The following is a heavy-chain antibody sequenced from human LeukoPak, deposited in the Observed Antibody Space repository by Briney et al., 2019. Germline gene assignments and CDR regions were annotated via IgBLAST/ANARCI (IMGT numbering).Heavy chain of an antibody. Sequence: GGSLRLSCAASTFSVSTNYMSWVRQAPGKGLEWISVLYSSGYTKYADSVRGRFSISRDNSENTLSLQMNSLRAEDTAVYYCAAKGNGYSGTYVFAHWGRGTLVTVPS. J-gene: IGHJ4*02. V-gene: IGHV3-66*01. D-gene: IGHD5-12*01. CDR3: AAKGNGYSGTYVFAH. CDR1: TFSVSTNY. CDR2: LYSSGYT.